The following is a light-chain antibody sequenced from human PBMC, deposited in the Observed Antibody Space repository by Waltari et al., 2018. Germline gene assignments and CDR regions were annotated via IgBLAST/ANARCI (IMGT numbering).Light chain of an antibody. CDR3: QSANSSGTYWV. V-gene: IGLV3-25*03. J-gene: IGLJ3*02. CDR1: ALPKQY. CDR2: KDT. Sequence: SYELTQPPSLSVSPGQTARITCSGDALPKQYSHWYQQKPGQAPVLVIDKDTERPSGIPERFSGSSSGTIVTLTIRGVQAEDEAEYYCQSANSSGTYWVFGGGTKLTV.